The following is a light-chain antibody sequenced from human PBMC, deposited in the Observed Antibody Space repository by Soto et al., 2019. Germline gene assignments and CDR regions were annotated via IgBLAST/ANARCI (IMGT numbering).Light chain of an antibody. J-gene: IGKJ4*01. CDR1: QAINNY. Sequence: DIQITQSPSSLSASVGDRVAITCRASQAINNYLGWYQQKKGKFPKLLIYAASTLHPGVPSRFSGSLYGTDFNLTISSLQPEDVATYYCQKYNSVPLTFGGGTKVDIK. V-gene: IGKV1-27*01. CDR2: AAS. CDR3: QKYNSVPLT.